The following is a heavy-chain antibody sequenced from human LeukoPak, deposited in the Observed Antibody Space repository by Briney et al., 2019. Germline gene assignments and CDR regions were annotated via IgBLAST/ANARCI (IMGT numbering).Heavy chain of an antibody. Sequence: GGSLRLSCAASGFTFSSYAMHWVRQAPGKGLEWVAVISYDGSNKYYADSVKGRFTISRDNAKNSLYLQMNSLRAEDTALYHCARVSGYSYYYGMDVWGQGTTVTVSS. CDR2: ISYDGSNK. V-gene: IGHV3-30-3*01. CDR3: ARVSGYSYYYGMDV. CDR1: GFTFSSYA. J-gene: IGHJ6*02.